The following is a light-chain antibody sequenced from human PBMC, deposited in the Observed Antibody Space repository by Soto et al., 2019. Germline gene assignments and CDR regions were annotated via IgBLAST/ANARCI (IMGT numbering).Light chain of an antibody. V-gene: IGLV2-14*01. J-gene: IGLJ2*01. CDR3: SSYTSISTLDVV. CDR2: DVS. Sequence: QSALTQPASVSGSPGQSITISCTGTSSDIGGYNYDSWYQQHPDKAPKLIIYDVSNRPSGVSNRFSGSKSGNTASLTISGLQAEDEADYYCSSYTSISTLDVVFGGGTKLTVL. CDR1: SSDIGGYNY.